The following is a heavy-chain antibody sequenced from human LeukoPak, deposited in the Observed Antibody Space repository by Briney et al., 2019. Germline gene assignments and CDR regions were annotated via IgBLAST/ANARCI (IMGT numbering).Heavy chain of an antibody. CDR3: ARLTMVLAFDI. CDR1: GVTVSSNY. V-gene: IGHV3-53*01. J-gene: IGHJ3*02. Sequence: SGGSLRLSCAASGVTVSSNYMSWVRQAPGKGLEWVSVIYSGGTTYYADSVKGRFTISRDSSKHTLYLQMNSLRAEGTAVYYCARLTMVLAFDIWGQGTMVTVSS. CDR2: IYSGGTT. D-gene: IGHD4/OR15-4a*01.